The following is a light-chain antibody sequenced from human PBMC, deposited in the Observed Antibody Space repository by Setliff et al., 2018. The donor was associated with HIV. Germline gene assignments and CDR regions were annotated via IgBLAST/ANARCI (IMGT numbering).Light chain of an antibody. Sequence: QSVLTQPASVSGSPGQSITISCTGTSSDVGVYNFVSWYQQHPGKAPKLMIYDVSNRPSGVSNRFSGSKSGNTASLTISGLQAEDEADYYCSSYTSSTPLYVFGTGTKVTVL. J-gene: IGLJ1*01. CDR2: DVS. CDR3: SSYTSSTPLYV. V-gene: IGLV2-14*03. CDR1: SSDVGVYNF.